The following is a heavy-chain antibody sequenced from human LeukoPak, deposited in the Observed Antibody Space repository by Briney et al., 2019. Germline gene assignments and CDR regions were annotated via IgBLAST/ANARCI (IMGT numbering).Heavy chain of an antibody. J-gene: IGHJ6*02. CDR3: ASGRPNYYDSSGYYYPTPYYYGMDV. CDR1: GGSFSGYY. CDR2: INHSGST. Sequence: SETLSLTCAVYGGSFSGYYWSWIRQPPGKGLEWIGEINHSGSTNYNPSLKSRVTISVDTSKNQFSLKLSSVTATDTAVYYCASGRPNYYDSSGYYYPTPYYYGMDVWGQGTTVTVSS. D-gene: IGHD3-22*01. V-gene: IGHV4-34*01.